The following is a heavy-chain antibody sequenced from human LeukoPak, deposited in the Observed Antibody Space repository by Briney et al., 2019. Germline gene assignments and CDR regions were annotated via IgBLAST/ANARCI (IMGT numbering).Heavy chain of an antibody. J-gene: IGHJ4*02. CDR3: AKDLGDIVVVVAATRGVYFDY. Sequence: GGSLRLSCAASGFTFSSYAMSWVRQASGKGLEWVSAISGSGGSTYYADSVKGRFTISRDNSKNTLYLQMNSLRAEDTAVYYCAKDLGDIVVVVAATRGVYFDYWGQGTLVTVSS. D-gene: IGHD2-15*01. V-gene: IGHV3-23*01. CDR2: ISGSGGST. CDR1: GFTFSSYA.